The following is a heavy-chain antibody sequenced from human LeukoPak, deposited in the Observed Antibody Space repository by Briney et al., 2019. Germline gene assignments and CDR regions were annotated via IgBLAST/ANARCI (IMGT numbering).Heavy chain of an antibody. CDR1: GDSINGYY. Sequence: KPSETLSLTCTVSGDSINGYYWNWIRQPPGKGLEWIGYIYYSGRTDYNPSLKSRVTISVDTSKHQFSMKLKSVTAADTAVYFCARGRWLPNAFDIWGQGTMVTVFS. CDR2: IYYSGRT. J-gene: IGHJ3*02. CDR3: ARGRWLPNAFDI. D-gene: IGHD5-24*01. V-gene: IGHV4-59*01.